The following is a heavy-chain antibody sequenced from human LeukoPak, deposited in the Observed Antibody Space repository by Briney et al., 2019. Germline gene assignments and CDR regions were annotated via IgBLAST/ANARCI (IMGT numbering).Heavy chain of an antibody. V-gene: IGHV1-18*01. J-gene: IGHJ4*02. CDR1: GYTFTSYG. Sequence: ASVKVSCKASGYTFTSYGISWVRQAPGQGLEWMGWISAYNGNTNYAQKLQGRVTMTTDTSTSTAYMELRSLRSDDTAVYYCARGPYYCSSTSCYGPRLDYWGQGTLVTVSS. D-gene: IGHD2-2*01. CDR3: ARGPYYCSSTSCYGPRLDY. CDR2: ISAYNGNT.